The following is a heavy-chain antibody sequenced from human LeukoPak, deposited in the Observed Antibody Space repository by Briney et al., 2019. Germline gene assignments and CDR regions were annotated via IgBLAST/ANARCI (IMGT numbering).Heavy chain of an antibody. Sequence: ASVKVSCKASGYTFTSYGISWVRQAPGQGLEWMGWISAYNGNTNYAQKFQGRVTLTEDTSIDTAYMELSSLRSEDTAVYYCATLSWFGDLLGWFDPWGQGTLVTVSS. CDR1: GYTFTSYG. CDR2: ISAYNGNT. CDR3: ATLSWFGDLLGWFDP. J-gene: IGHJ5*02. V-gene: IGHV1-18*01. D-gene: IGHD3-10*01.